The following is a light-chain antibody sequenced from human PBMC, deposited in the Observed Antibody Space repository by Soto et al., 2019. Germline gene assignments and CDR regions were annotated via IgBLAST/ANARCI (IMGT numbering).Light chain of an antibody. J-gene: IGLJ1*01. Sequence: QSALTQPPSASGSPGQSVAISCTGTSSDVGGYNYVSWYQQHPGKAPKLMIYEVNKRPSGVPDRFSGSKSGNTASLTVFGLQAEYEADYYCSSYTGSSNVFGTGTKLNVL. CDR1: SSDVGGYNY. V-gene: IGLV2-8*01. CDR2: EVN. CDR3: SSYTGSSNV.